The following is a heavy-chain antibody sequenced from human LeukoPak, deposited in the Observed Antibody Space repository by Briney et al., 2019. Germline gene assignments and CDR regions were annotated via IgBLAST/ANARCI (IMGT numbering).Heavy chain of an antibody. V-gene: IGHV1-69*04. J-gene: IGHJ3*02. Sequence: ASVKVSCKASGYTFTSHGISWVRQAPGQGLEWMGRIIPILGIANYAQKFQGRVTITADKSTSTAYMELSSLRSEDTAVYYCARPICSSTSCTHAFDIWGQGTMVTVSS. CDR1: GYTFTSHG. CDR3: ARPICSSTSCTHAFDI. CDR2: IIPILGIA. D-gene: IGHD2-2*01.